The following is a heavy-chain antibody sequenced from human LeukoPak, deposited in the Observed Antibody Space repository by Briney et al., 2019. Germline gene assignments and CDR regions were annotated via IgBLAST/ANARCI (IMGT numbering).Heavy chain of an antibody. D-gene: IGHD6-13*01. V-gene: IGHV1-2*02. J-gene: IGHJ5*02. Sequence: ASVKVSCKASGYTFTGYYMHWVRQAPGQGLEWMGWINPNSGGTNYAQKFQGRVTMTRDTSISTAYMELSRLRSDDTAVYYCARAGDSSSWDNWFDPWGQGTLFTVSS. CDR3: ARAGDSSSWDNWFDP. CDR2: INPNSGGT. CDR1: GYTFTGYY.